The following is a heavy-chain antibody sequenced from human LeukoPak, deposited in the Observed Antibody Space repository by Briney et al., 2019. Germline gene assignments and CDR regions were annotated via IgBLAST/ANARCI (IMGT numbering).Heavy chain of an antibody. V-gene: IGHV3-23*01. D-gene: IGHD2-15*01. CDR2: ISGSGGGT. CDR3: ARQLGYCSDGSCYFDS. Sequence: GGSLRLSCAASGFTFSNYAMSWVRQAPGRGLEWVSAISGSGGGTYYADSVKGRFTISRDNSQNTLHLQMNSLRAEDTAVYHCARQLGYCSDGSCYFDSWGQGTLVTVSS. CDR1: GFTFSNYA. J-gene: IGHJ4*02.